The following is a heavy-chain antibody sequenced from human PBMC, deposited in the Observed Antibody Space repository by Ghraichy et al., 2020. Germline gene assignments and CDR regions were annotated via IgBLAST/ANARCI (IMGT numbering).Heavy chain of an antibody. Sequence: GGSLRLSCAASGFTFSSYGMHWVRQAPGKGLEWVAVISYDGSNKYYADSVKGRFTISRDNSKNTLYLQMNSLRAEDTAVYYCAKARPIFGVALAAFDIWGQGTMVTVSS. CDR2: ISYDGSNK. CDR3: AKARPIFGVALAAFDI. V-gene: IGHV3-30*18. CDR1: GFTFSSYG. D-gene: IGHD3-3*01. J-gene: IGHJ3*02.